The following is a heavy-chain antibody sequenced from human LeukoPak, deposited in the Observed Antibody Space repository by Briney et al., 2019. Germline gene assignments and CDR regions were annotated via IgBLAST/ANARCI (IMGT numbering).Heavy chain of an antibody. D-gene: IGHD3-22*01. V-gene: IGHV1-18*01. CDR3: ARGYDSSRRGAFDI. CDR1: GYTFTTYG. CDR2: ISAYNGNT. Sequence: ASVKVSCKASGYTFTTYGINWVRQAPGQGLEWMGWISAYNGNTNYAQNLQGRVTMTTDTSASTAYMELRSLRSDDTAVYYCARGYDSSRRGAFDIWGQGTMVTVSS. J-gene: IGHJ3*02.